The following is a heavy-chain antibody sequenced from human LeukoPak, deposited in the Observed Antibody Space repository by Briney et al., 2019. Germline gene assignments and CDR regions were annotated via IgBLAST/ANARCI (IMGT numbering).Heavy chain of an antibody. V-gene: IGHV3-49*03. CDR2: IRIKAYGGTK. CDR3: TIGSMVRGVIITNNWFDP. D-gene: IGHD3-10*01. J-gene: IGHJ5*02. Sequence: PGGSLRLSCTASGFTFGDYAMSWFRQAPGKGLEWECFIRIKAYGGTKEYAASVKGRFTISRDDSKSIDYLQMNSLKTEDTAVYYCTIGSMVRGVIITNNWFDPWGQGTLVTVSS. CDR1: GFTFGDYA.